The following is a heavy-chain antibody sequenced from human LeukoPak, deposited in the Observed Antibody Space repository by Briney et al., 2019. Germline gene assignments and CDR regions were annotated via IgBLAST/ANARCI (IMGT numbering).Heavy chain of an antibody. D-gene: IGHD6-19*01. CDR3: ARDGEQWLVKDDSRGGYYYYGMDV. J-gene: IGHJ6*02. CDR1: GYTFTGYY. CDR2: INPNSGGT. Sequence: GASVKVSCKASGYTFTGYYMHWVRQAPGQGLEWMGWINPNSGGTNYAQKFQGRVTTTRDTSISTAYMELSRLRSDDTAVYYCARDGEQWLVKDDSRGGYYYYGMDVWGQGTTVTVSS. V-gene: IGHV1-2*02.